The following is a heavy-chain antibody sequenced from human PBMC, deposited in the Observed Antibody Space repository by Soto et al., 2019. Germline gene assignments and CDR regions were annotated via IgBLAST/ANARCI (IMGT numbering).Heavy chain of an antibody. V-gene: IGHV3-48*02. D-gene: IGHD6-13*01. Sequence: GGSLRLSCAASGFTFSSYSMNWVRQAPGKGLEWVSYISSSSSTIYYADSVKGRFTISRDNAKNSLSLQMNSLRDEDRAVYYCAREGYPVDYWGQGTLVTVSS. CDR2: ISSSSSTI. J-gene: IGHJ4*02. CDR1: GFTFSSYS. CDR3: AREGYPVDY.